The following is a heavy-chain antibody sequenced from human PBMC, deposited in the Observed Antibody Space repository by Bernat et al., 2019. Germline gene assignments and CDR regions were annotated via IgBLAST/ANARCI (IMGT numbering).Heavy chain of an antibody. CDR3: ARERATVYDAFDI. CDR2: IYSGGNT. V-gene: IGHV3-53*02. D-gene: IGHD4-17*01. J-gene: IGHJ3*02. Sequence: EVQLVETGGGLIQPGGSLRLSVAASGFSVSSSYMTWVPQAPGKGLEWVSIIYSGGNTYYADSVRGRFTISRDKSKNTLYLQMNNLRADDTAVYYCARERATVYDAFDIWGQGTIVTVSS. CDR1: GFSVSSSY.